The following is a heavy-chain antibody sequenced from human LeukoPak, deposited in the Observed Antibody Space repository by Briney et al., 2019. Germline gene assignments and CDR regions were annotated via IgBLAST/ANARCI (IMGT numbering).Heavy chain of an antibody. CDR1: GDSVSSNSAA. Sequence: SQTLSLTCAISGDSVSSNSAAWNWIRQSPSRGLEWLGRTYYRSKWYNDYAVSVKSRITINPDTSKSQFSLQLNSVTPEDTAVYYCTGGSVVGPTTTVYFDYWGQGTLVTVSS. D-gene: IGHD1-26*01. V-gene: IGHV6-1*01. CDR2: TYYRSKWYN. J-gene: IGHJ4*02. CDR3: TGGSVVGPTTTVYFDY.